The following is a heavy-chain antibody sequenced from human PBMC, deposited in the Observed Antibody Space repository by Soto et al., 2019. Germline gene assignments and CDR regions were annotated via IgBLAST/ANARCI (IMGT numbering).Heavy chain of an antibody. CDR3: ARDRGLTIAAAGTYYYYGMDV. CDR2: INPNSGGT. D-gene: IGHD6-13*01. CDR1: GYTFTGYY. V-gene: IGHV1-2*02. J-gene: IGHJ6*02. Sequence: ASVKVSCKASGYTFTGYYMHWVRQAPGQGLEWMGWINPNSGGTNYAQKFQGRVTMTRDTSISTAYMELSRLRSDDTAVYYCARDRGLTIAAAGTYYYYGMDVWGQGTLVTVSS.